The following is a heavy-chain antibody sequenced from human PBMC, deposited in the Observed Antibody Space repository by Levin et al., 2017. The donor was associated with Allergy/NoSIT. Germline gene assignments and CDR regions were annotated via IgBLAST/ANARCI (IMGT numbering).Heavy chain of an antibody. D-gene: IGHD3-10*01. CDR2: IDHSGGT. J-gene: IGHJ5*02. CDR3: ARDRGDYSKSGGWFDP. V-gene: IGHV4-59*01. CDR1: GGSISNYY. Sequence: SQTLSLTCTVSGGSISNYYWTWIRQPPGKGLDWIGYIDHSGGTNYNPSLKRRVTMSVDSSKNQLSLTLSSVTAADTAVYYCARDRGDYSKSGGWFDPWGQGALVTVSS.